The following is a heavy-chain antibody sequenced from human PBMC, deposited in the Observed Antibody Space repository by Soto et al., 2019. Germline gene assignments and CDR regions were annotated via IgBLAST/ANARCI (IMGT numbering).Heavy chain of an antibody. J-gene: IGHJ5*02. CDR2: IWYDGSNK. CDR1: GFTFSSHG. Sequence: QAQLVESGGGVVQPGRSLRLSCAASGFTFSSHGMHWVRQAPGKGLEWVAVIWYDGSNKYYADYGKGRFTIARDNSKNMVYQQMNKLRVEDTAVDYCERWDDGRKFDPWGQGTLVTVSS. D-gene: IGHD1-26*01. CDR3: ERWDDGRKFDP. V-gene: IGHV3-33*01.